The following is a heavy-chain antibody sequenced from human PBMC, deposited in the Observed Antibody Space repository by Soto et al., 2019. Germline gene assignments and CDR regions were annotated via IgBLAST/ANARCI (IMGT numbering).Heavy chain of an antibody. CDR3: ASSYSNYALIDYYYYGMDV. J-gene: IGHJ6*02. D-gene: IGHD4-4*01. Sequence: QVQLVQSGAEVKKPGASVKVSCKASGYTFTSYAMHWVRQASGQRLEWMGWINAGNGNTKYSQKFQGRVTITRDTSASTAYMELSSLRSEDTAVYYCASSYSNYALIDYYYYGMDVWGQGTTVTVSS. CDR2: INAGNGNT. CDR1: GYTFTSYA. V-gene: IGHV1-3*01.